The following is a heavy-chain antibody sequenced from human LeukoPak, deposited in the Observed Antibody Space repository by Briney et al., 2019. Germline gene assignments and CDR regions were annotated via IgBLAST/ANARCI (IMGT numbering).Heavy chain of an antibody. D-gene: IGHD2-2*01. CDR3: AAGYCSSTSCYHPDY. CDR1: GFTFSRYS. J-gene: IGHJ4*02. Sequence: PGGSLRLSCAASGFTFSRYSMNWVRQAPGKGLEWVSYISSSSSTIYYADSVKGRFTISRDNAKNSLYLQMNSLRAEDTAVYYCAAGYCSSTSCYHPDYWGQGTLVTVSS. V-gene: IGHV3-48*01. CDR2: ISSSSSTI.